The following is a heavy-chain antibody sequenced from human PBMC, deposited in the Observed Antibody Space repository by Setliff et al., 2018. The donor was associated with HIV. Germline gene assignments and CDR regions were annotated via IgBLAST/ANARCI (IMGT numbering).Heavy chain of an antibody. Sequence: PGGSLRLSCTASGFTFDDHDMSWVRQAPGKGLEWVGLMRTEAYGGTTEYAASVKGRFIISRDNSKNIAYLQMNNLRIEDTAVYFCATGPDVLLWFGEQIWGQGTLVTVSS. D-gene: IGHD3-10*01. CDR2: MRTEAYGGTT. V-gene: IGHV3-49*04. CDR1: GFTFDDHD. J-gene: IGHJ4*02. CDR3: ATGPDVLLWFGEQI.